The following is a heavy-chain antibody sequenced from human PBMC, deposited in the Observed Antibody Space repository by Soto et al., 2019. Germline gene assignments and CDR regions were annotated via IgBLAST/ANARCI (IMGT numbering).Heavy chain of an antibody. Sequence: PGGSLRLSCAASGFTFSSYSMNWVRQAPGKGLEWVSSISSSSSYIYYADSVKGRFTISRDNAKNSLYLQMNSLRAEDMALYYCARDKYSSGWYVYWGQGTLVTSPQ. CDR2: ISSSSSYI. V-gene: IGHV3-21*01. J-gene: IGHJ4*02. CDR3: ARDKYSSGWYVY. CDR1: GFTFSSYS. D-gene: IGHD6-19*01.